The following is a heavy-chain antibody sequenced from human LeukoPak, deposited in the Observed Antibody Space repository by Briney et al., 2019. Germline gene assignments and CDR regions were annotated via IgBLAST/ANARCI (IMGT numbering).Heavy chain of an antibody. D-gene: IGHD3-10*01. CDR3: AREKGDYGSGSYYDDY. Sequence: ASVKVSCKASGYTFTSYDINWVRQATGQGLEWMGWMNPNSGNTGYAQKFQGRVTMTRNTSISTAYMELSSLRSEDTAVYYCAREKGDYGSGSYYDDYWGQGTLVTVSS. V-gene: IGHV1-8*01. CDR1: GYTFTSYD. J-gene: IGHJ4*02. CDR2: MNPNSGNT.